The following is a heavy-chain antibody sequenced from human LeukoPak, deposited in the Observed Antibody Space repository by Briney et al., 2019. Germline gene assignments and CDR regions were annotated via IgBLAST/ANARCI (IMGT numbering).Heavy chain of an antibody. Sequence: PGGSLRLSCGASGFTFSSYGMNWLRQAPGKGLEWVAVIWYDGSHKYYADSAKGRFTISRDSSKNTVSLQMDSLRVEDTALYYCARDLGGCGDRFCSYYFDHWGQGIQVTVSS. CDR2: IWYDGSHK. V-gene: IGHV3-33*01. CDR1: GFTFSSYG. D-gene: IGHD2-21*02. CDR3: ARDLGGCGDRFCSYYFDH. J-gene: IGHJ4*02.